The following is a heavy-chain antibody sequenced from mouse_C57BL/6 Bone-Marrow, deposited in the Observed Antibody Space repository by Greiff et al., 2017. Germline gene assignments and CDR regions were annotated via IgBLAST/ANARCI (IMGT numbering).Heavy chain of an antibody. V-gene: IGHV1-69*01. D-gene: IGHD1-1*01. CDR1: GYTFTSYW. CDR3: ARSITAVVARAY. CDR2: IDPSDSYT. J-gene: IGHJ2*01. Sequence: QVQLQQPGAELVMPGASVKLSCKASGYTFTSYWMHWVKQRPGQGLEWIGEIDPSDSYTNYNQKFKGKSTLTVDKSSSTAYMQLSSLTSEDSAVYYCARSITAVVARAYWGQGTTLTVSS.